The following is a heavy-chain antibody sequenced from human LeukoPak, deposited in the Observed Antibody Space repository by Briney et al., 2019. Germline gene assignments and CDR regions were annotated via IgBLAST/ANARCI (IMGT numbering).Heavy chain of an antibody. CDR1: GYTFTGYY. V-gene: IGHV1-2*02. J-gene: IGHJ4*02. CDR2: INPNTDYT. Sequence: ASVKVSCKASGYTFTGYYIHWVRQAPGQGLEWMVYINPNTDYTNYAQNFQDRVTMTRDTCISTAFMELSSLRSDDTAVYYCAREEANTRIHFDYWGQGALVTVSS. D-gene: IGHD3-22*01. CDR3: AREEANTRIHFDY.